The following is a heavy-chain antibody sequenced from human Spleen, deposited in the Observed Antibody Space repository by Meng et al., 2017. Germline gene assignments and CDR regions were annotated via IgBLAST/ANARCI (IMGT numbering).Heavy chain of an antibody. D-gene: IGHD4-11*01. J-gene: IGHJ4*02. CDR2: INHSGST. CDR1: GGSFSGYY. Sequence: VQLQDVGAGHVNPSESLSLSCAVYGGSFSGYYWSWIRQPPGKGLEWIGEINHSGSTNYNPSLESRATISVDTSQNNLSLKLSSVTAADSAVYYCARGPTTMAHDFDYWGQGTLVTVSS. CDR3: ARGPTTMAHDFDY. V-gene: IGHV4-34*01.